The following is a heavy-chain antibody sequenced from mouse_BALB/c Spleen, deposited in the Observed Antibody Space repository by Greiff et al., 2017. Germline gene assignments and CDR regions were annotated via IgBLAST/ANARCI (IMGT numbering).Heavy chain of an antibody. D-gene: IGHD1-1*01. J-gene: IGHJ1*01. V-gene: IGHV5-6-4*01. CDR2: ISSGGSYT. Sequence: EVKLMESGGGLVKPGGSLKLSCAASGFTFSSYTMSWVRQTPEKRLEWVATISSGGSYTYYPDSVKGRFTISRDNAKNTLYLQMSSLKSEDTAMYYCTREYYYGTWYFDVWGAGTTVTVSS. CDR3: TREYYYGTWYFDV. CDR1: GFTFSSYT.